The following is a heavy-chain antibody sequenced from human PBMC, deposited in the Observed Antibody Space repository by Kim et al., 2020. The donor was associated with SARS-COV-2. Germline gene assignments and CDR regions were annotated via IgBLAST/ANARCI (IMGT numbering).Heavy chain of an antibody. CDR3: ARSGWPRDY. D-gene: IGHD6-19*01. Sequence: SETLSLTCTVSGGSISSSSYYWGWIRQPPGKGLEWIGSIYYSGSTYYNPSLKSRVTISVDTSKNQFSLKLSSVTAADTAVYYCARSGWPRDYWGQGTLVTVSS. CDR1: GGSISSSSYY. V-gene: IGHV4-39*07. CDR2: IYYSGST. J-gene: IGHJ4*02.